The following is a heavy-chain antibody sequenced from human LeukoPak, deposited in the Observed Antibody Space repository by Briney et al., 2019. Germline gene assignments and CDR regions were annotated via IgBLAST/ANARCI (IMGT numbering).Heavy chain of an antibody. D-gene: IGHD6-13*01. V-gene: IGHV4-59*11. CDR3: ARVYYSNSYDYWYFDL. Sequence: PSETLSLTCTVSGGSISSHYWSWIRQPPGKGLEWIGYIFYSGSTNYNPSLKSRVTIPVDTSKNQFSLKLSSVTAADTAVYYCARVYYSNSYDYWYFDLWGRGTLVTVSS. CDR2: IFYSGST. J-gene: IGHJ2*01. CDR1: GGSISSHY.